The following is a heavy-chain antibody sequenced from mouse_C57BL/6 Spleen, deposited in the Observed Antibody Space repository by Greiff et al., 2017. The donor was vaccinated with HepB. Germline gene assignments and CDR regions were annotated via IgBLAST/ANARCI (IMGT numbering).Heavy chain of an antibody. Sequence: DVQLQESGPGLVKPSQSLSLTCSVTGYSITSGYYWNWIRQFPGNKLEWMGYISYDGSNNYNPYLKNRISITRDTSKNQFFLKLNSVTTEDTSTYYCARDYSNSFDYWGQGTTLTVSS. CDR3: ARDYSNSFDY. CDR1: GYSITSGYY. CDR2: ISYDGSN. J-gene: IGHJ2*01. V-gene: IGHV3-6*01. D-gene: IGHD2-5*01.